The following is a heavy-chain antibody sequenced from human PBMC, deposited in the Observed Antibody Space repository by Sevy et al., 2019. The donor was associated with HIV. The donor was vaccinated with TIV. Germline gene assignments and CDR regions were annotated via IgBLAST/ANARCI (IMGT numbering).Heavy chain of an antibody. V-gene: IGHV3-49*04. CDR3: TSESSASDAFHI. CDR1: GFTFGDYA. D-gene: IGHD3-16*02. Sequence: GGSLRLSCTASGFTFGDYAMSWVRQAPGKGLEWLGFIKSKTYGGTTEYAASVKGRFTISRDESKNIVYLQMKSLKSEDTAVYYCTSESSASDAFHIWGQGTMVTVSS. J-gene: IGHJ3*02. CDR2: IKSKTYGGTT.